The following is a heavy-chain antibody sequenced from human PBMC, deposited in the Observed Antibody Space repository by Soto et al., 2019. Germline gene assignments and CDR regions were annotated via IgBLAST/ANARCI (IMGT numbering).Heavy chain of an antibody. V-gene: IGHV3-66*01. Sequence: VGSLRLSCAASGFTVSSNYMSWVRQAPGKGLEWVSVIYSGGSTYYADSVKGRFTISRDNSKNTLYLQMNSLRAEDTAVYYCESAIVYGKPHAFDIWGQGTMVTVSS. CDR3: ESAIVYGKPHAFDI. J-gene: IGHJ3*02. CDR2: IYSGGST. CDR1: GFTVSSNY. D-gene: IGHD3-16*02.